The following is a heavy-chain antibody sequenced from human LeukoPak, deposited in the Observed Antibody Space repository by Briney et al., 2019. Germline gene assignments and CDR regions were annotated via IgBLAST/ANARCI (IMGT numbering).Heavy chain of an antibody. D-gene: IGHD2-2*02. CDR1: GGSFSGYY. CDR3: ARGNIVVVPAAILGNYYYYYMDV. J-gene: IGHJ6*03. CDR2: INHSGST. V-gene: IGHV4-34*01. Sequence: SETLSLTCAVYGGSFSGYYWSWIRQPPGKGLEWIGEINHSGSTNYNPSLKSRVTISVDTSKNQFSLKLSSVTAADTAVYCCARGNIVVVPAAILGNYYYYYMDVWGEGTTVTVSS.